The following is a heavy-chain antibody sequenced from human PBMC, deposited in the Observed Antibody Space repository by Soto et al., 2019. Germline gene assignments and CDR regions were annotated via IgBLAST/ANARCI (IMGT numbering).Heavy chain of an antibody. D-gene: IGHD6-6*01. CDR3: ASGFEYSSSRGSAFDI. J-gene: IGHJ3*02. V-gene: IGHV1-8*02. CDR2: MNPNSGNT. CDR1: GYTFTSYD. Sequence: ASVKVSCKASGYTFTSYDINWGRQATGQGLEWMGWMNPNSGNTGYAQKFQGRVTMTRNTSISTAYMELSSLRSEDTAVYYCASGFEYSSSRGSAFDIWGQGTMVTVSS.